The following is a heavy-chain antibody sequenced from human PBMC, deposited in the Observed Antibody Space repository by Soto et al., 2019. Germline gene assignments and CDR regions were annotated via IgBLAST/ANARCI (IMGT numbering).Heavy chain of an antibody. CDR1: GFTFSSYA. CDR2: INSNGGST. CDR3: ARAHMDTAMVNWIEY. V-gene: IGHV3-23*01. Sequence: PGGSLRPSCAASGFTFSSYAMPWDRQAPGKGLEWIPGINSNGGSTRYADSVKGRFTISRDNSKNTLYLQMNSLRAEDTAVYYCARAHMDTAMVNWIEYWGQGTPLTVSS. J-gene: IGHJ4*02. D-gene: IGHD5-18*01.